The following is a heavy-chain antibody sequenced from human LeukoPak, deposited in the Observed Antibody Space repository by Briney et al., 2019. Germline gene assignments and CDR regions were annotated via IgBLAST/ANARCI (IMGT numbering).Heavy chain of an antibody. D-gene: IGHD2-21*02. CDR3: ATGNCGGDCYSAY. J-gene: IGHJ4*02. V-gene: IGHV3-74*03. CDR2: MNGDGSSI. Sequence: GGSLRLSCEVSGFTFRSTWMHWVRQAPGEGLVWVSSMNGDGSSITYADSVRGRFTISRDNAKNTLYLQMNSLRAEDTAVYYCATGNCGGDCYSAYWGQGTLVTVSS. CDR1: GFTFRSTW.